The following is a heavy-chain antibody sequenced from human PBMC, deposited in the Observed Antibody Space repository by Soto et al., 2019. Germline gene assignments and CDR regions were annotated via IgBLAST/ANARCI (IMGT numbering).Heavy chain of an antibody. CDR2: IYHSGST. CDR1: GGSISSGGYS. D-gene: IGHD2-15*01. Sequence: SETLSLTCAVSGGSISSGGYSWSWIRQPPGKGLEWIGYIYHSGSTYYNPSLKSRVTISVDRSKNQFSLKLSSVTAADTAVYYWARELYCRGGSCRWFDPWGQGTLVTVSS. V-gene: IGHV4-30-2*01. J-gene: IGHJ5*02. CDR3: ARELYCRGGSCRWFDP.